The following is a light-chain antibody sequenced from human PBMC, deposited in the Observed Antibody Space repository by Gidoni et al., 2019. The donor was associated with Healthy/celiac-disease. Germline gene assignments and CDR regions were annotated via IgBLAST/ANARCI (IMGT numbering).Light chain of an antibody. Sequence: EIVLTQSPGTLSLSPGARATLSCRASQSVICSYLDWYKQKPGQAPRLLIYGASSRATGIPDRFSGSGSGTDFTLTISRLEPEDFAVYYCQQYGSSPWTFVQGTKVEIK. CDR1: QSVICSY. V-gene: IGKV3-20*01. CDR3: QQYGSSPWT. CDR2: GAS. J-gene: IGKJ1*01.